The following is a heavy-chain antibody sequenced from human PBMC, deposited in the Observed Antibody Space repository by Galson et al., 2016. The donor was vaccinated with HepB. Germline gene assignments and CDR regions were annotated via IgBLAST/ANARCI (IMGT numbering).Heavy chain of an antibody. CDR3: AKDKPPNNGWDY. D-gene: IGHD6-19*01. V-gene: IGHV3-23*01. J-gene: IGHJ4*02. CDR1: GFTFNTYA. Sequence: SLRLSCAASGFTFNTYAMGWVRQAPGKGLQWVSAISGSGDLIRYADSVQGRFIISRDNSKNTLYLQMNSLRAEDTAVYYCAKDKPPNNGWDYWGQGTLVTVSS. CDR2: ISGSGDLI.